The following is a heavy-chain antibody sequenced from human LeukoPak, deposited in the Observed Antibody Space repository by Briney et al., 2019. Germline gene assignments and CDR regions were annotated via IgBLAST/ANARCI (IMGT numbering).Heavy chain of an antibody. CDR3: AGGAQPFDN. J-gene: IGHJ4*02. CDR2: IYQSGST. D-gene: IGHD1-1*01. Sequence: SETLSLTCAVSGYSISSGYYWGWIRQPPGKGLEWIGTIYQSGSTNYSPSLKSRVTISVDTSKNQFSLKLSSVTAADTAVYYCAGGAQPFDNWGQGTLVTVSS. CDR1: GYSISSGYY. V-gene: IGHV4-38-2*01.